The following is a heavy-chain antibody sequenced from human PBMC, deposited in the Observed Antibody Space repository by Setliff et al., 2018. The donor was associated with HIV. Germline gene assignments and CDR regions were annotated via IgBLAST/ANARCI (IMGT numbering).Heavy chain of an antibody. CDR3: AHWIHRRWYFDL. D-gene: IGHD5-18*01. CDR2: IYWDDDK. Sequence: SGPTRVNPTQTLTLTCTFSGFSLTTSGVGVGWIRQPPGKALEWLALIYWDDDKRYSPSLKSRLTITKDTPKNQVVLTMTNMDPVDTATYYCAHWIHRRWYFDLWGRGSLVTVSS. J-gene: IGHJ2*01. CDR1: GFSLTTSGVG. V-gene: IGHV2-5*02.